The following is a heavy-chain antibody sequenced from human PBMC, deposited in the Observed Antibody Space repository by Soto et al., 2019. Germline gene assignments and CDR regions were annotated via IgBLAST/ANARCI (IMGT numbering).Heavy chain of an antibody. CDR1: GFTFSSYA. V-gene: IGHV3-23*01. CDR3: AKSRIKIAVAGYGMDV. Sequence: PGGSLRLSCAASGFTFSSYAMSWVRQAPGKGLEWVSAISGSGGSTYYADSVKGRFTISRDNSKNTLYLQMNSLRAEDTAVYYCAKSRIKIAVAGYGMDVWGQGTTVTVSS. D-gene: IGHD6-19*01. CDR2: ISGSGGST. J-gene: IGHJ6*02.